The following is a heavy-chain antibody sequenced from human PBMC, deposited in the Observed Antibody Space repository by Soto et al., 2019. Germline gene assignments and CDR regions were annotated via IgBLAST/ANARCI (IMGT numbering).Heavy chain of an antibody. V-gene: IGHV4-31*03. Sequence: QVQLQESGPGLVKPSQTLSLTCTVSGGSISSGCYYWRWIRQHPGKGLEWIGYIYYSGSTYYNPSLKRRVTISVDTSKNRSTLKLSSVTAADTAVYYCASYRYYDFWSGYYNFFDYWGQGTLVTVSS. J-gene: IGHJ4*02. CDR1: GGSISSGCYY. D-gene: IGHD3-3*01. CDR3: ASYRYYDFWSGYYNFFDY. CDR2: IYYSGST.